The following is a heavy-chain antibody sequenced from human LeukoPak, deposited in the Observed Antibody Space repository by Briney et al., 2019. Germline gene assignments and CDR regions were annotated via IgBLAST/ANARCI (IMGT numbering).Heavy chain of an antibody. Sequence: ASVKVSCKASGYTFTGYYMHWVRQAPGQGLEWMGRINPNSGGTNYAQKFQGRVTMTRDTSISTAYMELSRLRSDDTAVYYCARGRYCTNGVCYPIDYWGQGTLVTVSS. CDR3: ARGRYCTNGVCYPIDY. D-gene: IGHD2-8*01. CDR2: INPNSGGT. J-gene: IGHJ4*02. V-gene: IGHV1-2*06. CDR1: GYTFTGYY.